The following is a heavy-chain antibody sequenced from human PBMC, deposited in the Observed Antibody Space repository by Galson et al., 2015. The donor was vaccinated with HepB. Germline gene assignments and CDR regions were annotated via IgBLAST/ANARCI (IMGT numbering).Heavy chain of an antibody. Sequence: SETLSLTCAVYGGSFSGYYWSWIRQPPGKGLEWIGEINHSGSTNYNPSLKSRVTISVDTSKNQFSLKLSSVTAADTAVYYCARTDSDTMVRGVIDYWGQGTLVTVSS. D-gene: IGHD3-10*01. CDR2: INHSGST. J-gene: IGHJ4*02. V-gene: IGHV4-34*01. CDR1: GGSFSGYY. CDR3: ARTDSDTMVRGVIDY.